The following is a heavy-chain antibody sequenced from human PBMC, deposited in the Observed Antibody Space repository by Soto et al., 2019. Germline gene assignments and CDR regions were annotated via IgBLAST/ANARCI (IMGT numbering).Heavy chain of an antibody. CDR2: IDPSDSYT. V-gene: IGHV5-10-1*01. CDR3: ASRYCSSTSCLNLYYYGMDV. CDR1: GYSFTSYW. Sequence: GESLKISCKGSGYSFTSYWISWVRQMPGKGLEWMGRIDPSDSYTNYSPSFQGHVTISADKSISTAYLQWSSLKASDTAMYYCASRYCSSTSCLNLYYYGMDVWGQGTTVTVSS. J-gene: IGHJ6*02. D-gene: IGHD2-2*01.